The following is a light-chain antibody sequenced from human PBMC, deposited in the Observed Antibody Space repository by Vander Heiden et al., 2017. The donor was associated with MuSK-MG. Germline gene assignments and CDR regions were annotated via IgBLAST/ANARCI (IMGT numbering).Light chain of an antibody. CDR2: KAS. CDR3: QQDNSYPRT. Sequence: DIQMTQSPSTLSASVGDRVTITCRASQSISSWLAWYQQKPGKAPKLLIYKASSLESGVPSRFSGRGSGTEFTLTISSLHPDDFATYYCQQDNSYPRTFGQGTKVEIK. CDR1: QSISSW. V-gene: IGKV1-5*03. J-gene: IGKJ1*01.